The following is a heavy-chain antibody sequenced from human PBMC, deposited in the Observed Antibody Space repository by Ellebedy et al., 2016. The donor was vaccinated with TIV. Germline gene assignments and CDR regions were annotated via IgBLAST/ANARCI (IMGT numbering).Heavy chain of an antibody. CDR1: GFTFSSYA. Sequence: GESLKISXAASGFTFSSYAMHWVRQAPGKGLEWVAVISYDGSNKYYADSVKGRFTISRDNSKNTLYLQMNSLRAEDTAVYYCATHVNDYSSGDYWGQGTLVTVSS. J-gene: IGHJ4*02. D-gene: IGHD6-25*01. V-gene: IGHV3-30-3*01. CDR2: ISYDGSNK. CDR3: ATHVNDYSSGDY.